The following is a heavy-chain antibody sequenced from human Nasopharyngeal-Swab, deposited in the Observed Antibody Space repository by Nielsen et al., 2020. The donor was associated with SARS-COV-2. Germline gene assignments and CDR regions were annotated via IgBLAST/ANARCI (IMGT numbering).Heavy chain of an antibody. V-gene: IGHV3-23*01. Sequence: GGSLRLSCAASGFTFSSYAMSWVRQAPGKGLGWVSVISGSGGSTYYADSVKGRFTISRDNSKNTLYLQMNSLRAEDTAVYYCARYDDYYDSSGYAYWGQGTLVTVSS. CDR3: ARYDDYYDSSGYAY. J-gene: IGHJ4*02. D-gene: IGHD3-22*01. CDR2: ISGSGGST. CDR1: GFTFSSYA.